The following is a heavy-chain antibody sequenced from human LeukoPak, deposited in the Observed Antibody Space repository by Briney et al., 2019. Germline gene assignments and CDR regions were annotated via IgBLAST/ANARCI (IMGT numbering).Heavy chain of an antibody. CDR3: ARSSSYWNYVY. D-gene: IGHD1-7*01. V-gene: IGHV4-39*07. J-gene: IGHJ4*02. CDR2: IYYSGST. Sequence: SETLSLTCTVSGGSISSSSYYWGWIRQPPGKGLEWIGSIYYSGSTYYNPSLKSRVTISVDTSKNQFSLKLSSVTAADTAVYYCARSSSYWNYVYWGQGTLVTVSS. CDR1: GGSISSSSYY.